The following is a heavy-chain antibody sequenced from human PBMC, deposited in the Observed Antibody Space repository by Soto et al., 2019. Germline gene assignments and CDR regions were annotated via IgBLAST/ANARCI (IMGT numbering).Heavy chain of an antibody. Sequence: KPSETLSLTCAVYGGSFSGYYWSWIRQPPGKGLEWIGEINHSGSTNYNPSLKSRVTISVDTSKNQFSLKLSSVTAADTAVYYCAREGGYSSSWYPPQYYHYYGMDVWGQGTTVTVSS. V-gene: IGHV4-34*01. CDR3: AREGGYSSSWYPPQYYHYYGMDV. CDR1: GGSFSGYY. J-gene: IGHJ6*02. CDR2: INHSGST. D-gene: IGHD6-13*01.